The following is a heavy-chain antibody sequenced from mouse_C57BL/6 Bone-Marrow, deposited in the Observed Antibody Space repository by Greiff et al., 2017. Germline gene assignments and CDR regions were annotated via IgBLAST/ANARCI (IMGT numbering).Heavy chain of an antibody. J-gene: IGHJ2*01. V-gene: IGHV5-6*03. CDR3: ARHAYQGYFDY. D-gene: IGHD2-10*01. Sequence: EVNVVESGRGLVKPAGSLSLSCAASGFTFTSYGLYWVRQTPDKRLEWVAAISSGGSYNYYPDSVTGRFTISRDNAKNTLYLQMSSLKSEDTAIYYCARHAYQGYFDYWGQGTTLTVSS. CDR2: ISSGGSYN. CDR1: GFTFTSYG.